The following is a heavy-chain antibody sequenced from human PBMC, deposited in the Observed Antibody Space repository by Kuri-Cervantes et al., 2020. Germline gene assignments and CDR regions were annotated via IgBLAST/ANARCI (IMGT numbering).Heavy chain of an antibody. D-gene: IGHD3-10*01. J-gene: IGHJ3*02. CDR3: ARARARVDAFDI. CDR2: INSEGSST. Sequence: GGSLRLSCAASGFIFSSYWMHWVRQAPGKGLVWVSRINSEGSSTSYADSVKGRFTISRDNSKNTLYLQMNSLRAEDTAVYYCARARARVDAFDIWGQGTMVTVSS. CDR1: GFIFSSYW. V-gene: IGHV3-74*01.